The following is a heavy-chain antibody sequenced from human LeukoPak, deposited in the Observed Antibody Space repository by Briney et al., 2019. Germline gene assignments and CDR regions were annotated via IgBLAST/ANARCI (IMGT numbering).Heavy chain of an antibody. CDR2: LYSGGSA. J-gene: IGHJ4*02. V-gene: IGHV3-66*01. D-gene: IGHD2-15*01. CDR3: ARDFSGYCSGGTYYFGY. Sequence: PGGSLRLSCTASGFTVSSNYMSWVRQAPGKGLEWVSTLYSGGSAYYADSVKGRFIVSRDDSKNTLFLQMNSLRDEDTAVYYCARDFSGYCSGGTYYFGYWGQGTLVTVSS. CDR1: GFTVSSNY.